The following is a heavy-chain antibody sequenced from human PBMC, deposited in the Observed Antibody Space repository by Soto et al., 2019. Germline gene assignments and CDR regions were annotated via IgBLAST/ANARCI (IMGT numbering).Heavy chain of an antibody. Sequence: GSLSLSCPASGFLFKMYWMHRVRQSPGNGLVSILRIYNDATYSDYADSVSARFTISRDNVNDTLYLQMNKLRAEDSGLYYCTRGPRPISTGTWAYWGQGTQVTVSS. CDR3: TRGPRPISTGTWAY. J-gene: IGHJ4*02. CDR2: IYNDATYS. V-gene: IGHV3-74*01. D-gene: IGHD3-9*01. CDR1: GFLFKMYW.